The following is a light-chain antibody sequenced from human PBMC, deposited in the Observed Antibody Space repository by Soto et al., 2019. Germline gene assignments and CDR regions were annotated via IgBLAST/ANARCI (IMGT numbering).Light chain of an antibody. V-gene: IGKV3-20*01. Sequence: EIVLTQSPGTLSLSPGDRATLSCRASQSVGSNYLAWYQQKPGQAPRLLIYAASSRAPGIPARFSGSGSVTDFTLTISRLEAEDFAVYYCQQYGGSPWTFGQGTKVEIK. CDR2: AAS. J-gene: IGKJ1*01. CDR1: QSVGSNY. CDR3: QQYGGSPWT.